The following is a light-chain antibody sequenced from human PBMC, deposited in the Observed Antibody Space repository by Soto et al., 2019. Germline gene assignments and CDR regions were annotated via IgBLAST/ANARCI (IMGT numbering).Light chain of an antibody. CDR2: GAS. CDR3: QQRSNWPPSIT. Sequence: EIVLTQSPGTLSLSPGERATLSCRASQSLSSGYLAWYQQKPGQAPRLLIYGASSRATGIPARFSGSGSGTDFTLTISRLEPEDFAVYYCQQRSNWPPSITFGQGTRLEIK. J-gene: IGKJ5*01. V-gene: IGKV3D-20*02. CDR1: QSLSSGY.